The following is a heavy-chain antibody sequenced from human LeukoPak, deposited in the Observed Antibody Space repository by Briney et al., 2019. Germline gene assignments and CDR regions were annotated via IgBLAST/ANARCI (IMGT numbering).Heavy chain of an antibody. D-gene: IGHD6-13*01. CDR1: GSTFSNYW. Sequence: GGSLRLSCAASGSTFSNYWVTWVRQAPGKGLEWVANIKLDGSEKYYVDSVKGRFTISRDNAKNSLYLQMNSLRAEDTAVYYCARGHSISPNWFDPWGQGTLVTVSS. CDR2: IKLDGSEK. V-gene: IGHV3-7*01. CDR3: ARGHSISPNWFDP. J-gene: IGHJ5*02.